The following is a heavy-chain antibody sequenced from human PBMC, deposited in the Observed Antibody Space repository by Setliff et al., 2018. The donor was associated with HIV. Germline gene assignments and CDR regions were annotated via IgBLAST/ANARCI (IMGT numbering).Heavy chain of an antibody. Sequence: GSLRLSCAASGFTFNSYSMNWVRQAPGKGLEWVSSISSSNSYTNYADSVKGRFTISRDNAKNSLYLQMNSLRAEDTAVYYCARASYYYDSSGWVDYWGQGTLVTVSS. CDR3: ARASYYYDSSGWVDY. V-gene: IGHV3-21*04. D-gene: IGHD3-22*01. J-gene: IGHJ4*02. CDR1: GFTFNSYS. CDR2: ISSSNSYT.